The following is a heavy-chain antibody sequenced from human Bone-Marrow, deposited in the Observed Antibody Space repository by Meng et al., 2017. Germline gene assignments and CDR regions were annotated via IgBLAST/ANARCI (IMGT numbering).Heavy chain of an antibody. V-gene: IGHV1-2*06. CDR1: GYSFTAYY. Sequence: QGQVGPSGSDVKEPGASLRVSCTPSGYSFTAYYIPWVRQAPGQGLEWLGHINPNSGDTLYAQKFQGRVSMTGDTSISTAYVELSSLRSDDTAVYYCVRDENISLGKLFGDYWGQGTMVTVSS. CDR2: INPNSGDT. D-gene: IGHD2-21*01. CDR3: VRDENISLGKLFGDY. J-gene: IGHJ4*02.